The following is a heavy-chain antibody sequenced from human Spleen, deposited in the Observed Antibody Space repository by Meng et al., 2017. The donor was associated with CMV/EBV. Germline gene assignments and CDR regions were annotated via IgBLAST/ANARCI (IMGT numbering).Heavy chain of an antibody. CDR3: ASSAYGGKFTDAFDI. CDR1: GGSISGYF. D-gene: IGHD4-23*01. CDR2: VYYSGTT. Sequence: SETLSLTCTVSGGSISGYFWSWIRQPPGKGLEWIGYVYYSGTTNYNPSLKSRVTMSVDTSKKQISLKLRFVLAADTAVYYCASSAYGGKFTDAFDIWGQGTMVTVSS. V-gene: IGHV4-59*01. J-gene: IGHJ3*02.